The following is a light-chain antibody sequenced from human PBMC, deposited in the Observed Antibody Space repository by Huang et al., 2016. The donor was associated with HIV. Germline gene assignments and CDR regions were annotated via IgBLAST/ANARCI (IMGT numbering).Light chain of an antibody. Sequence: DIQMTQSPSSLSASVGDRVTITCRASHGISNYLAWYQQKPGKVPKLLIYAASTLPSRVPTRFSGSGSGTDFTLTISSLQPEDVATYYCQKYNSAPWTFGQGTKVEIK. V-gene: IGKV1-27*01. CDR3: QKYNSAPWT. CDR1: HGISNY. J-gene: IGKJ1*01. CDR2: AAS.